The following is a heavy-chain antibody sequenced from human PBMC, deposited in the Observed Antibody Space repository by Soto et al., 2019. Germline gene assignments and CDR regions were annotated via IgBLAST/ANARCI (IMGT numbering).Heavy chain of an antibody. J-gene: IGHJ4*02. CDR2: TGATGRTT. V-gene: IGHV3-23*01. Sequence: PGGSLRLSCAASGFTFSSYAMSWVRQAPGKGLEWVSTTGATGRTTYYADSVKDRFTVSRGNSKNTLDLQMSNLRAEDTAVYYCATVHNTSRSFDYWGQGTLCTVSS. CDR1: GFTFSSYA. D-gene: IGHD1-20*01. CDR3: ATVHNTSRSFDY.